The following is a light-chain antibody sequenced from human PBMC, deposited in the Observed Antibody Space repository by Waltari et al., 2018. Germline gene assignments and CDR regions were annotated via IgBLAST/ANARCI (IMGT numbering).Light chain of an antibody. Sequence: SCRTSQSMGRSLAWDQQKPGQAPRRLIYGASSRATDIPDRFSGSGSGTDFSLTINTLEPEDCALYYCQHYVRLPVTFGQGTKVEIK. CDR3: QHYVRLPVT. V-gene: IGKV3-20*01. J-gene: IGKJ1*01. CDR2: GAS. CDR1: QSMGRS.